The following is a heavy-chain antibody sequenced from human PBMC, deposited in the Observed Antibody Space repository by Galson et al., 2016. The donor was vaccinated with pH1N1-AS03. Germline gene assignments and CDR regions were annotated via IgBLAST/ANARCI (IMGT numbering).Heavy chain of an antibody. CDR3: AKDMDWIQTGDFLIDY. CDR1: GFTFGDYA. D-gene: IGHD2-21*01. Sequence: SLRLSCAASGFTFGDYALHWVRQFPGKGLEWVAGISWNSGSIAYTDSVKGRLTISRDNAKNSLYLQLNGLRPEDTALYYCAKDMDWIQTGDFLIDYWGQGTLVTVSS. V-gene: IGHV3-9*01. CDR2: ISWNSGSI. J-gene: IGHJ4*02.